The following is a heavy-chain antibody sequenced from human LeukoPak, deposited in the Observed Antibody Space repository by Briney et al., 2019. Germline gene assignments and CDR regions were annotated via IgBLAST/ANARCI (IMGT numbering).Heavy chain of an antibody. CDR3: ARVPQRSSDHYYGMDV. CDR1: GGTFSSYA. CDR2: IIPIFGTA. D-gene: IGHD6-25*01. V-gene: IGHV1-69*13. Sequence: ASVTVSCKASGGTFSSYAISWVRQAPGQGLEWMGGIIPIFGTANYAQKFQGRVTITADESTSTAYMELSSLGSEDTAVCYCARVPQRSSDHYYGMDVWGQGTTVTVSS. J-gene: IGHJ6*02.